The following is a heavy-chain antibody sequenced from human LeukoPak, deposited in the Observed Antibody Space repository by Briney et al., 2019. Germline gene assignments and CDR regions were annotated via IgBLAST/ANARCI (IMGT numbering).Heavy chain of an antibody. Sequence: GGSLRLSCAASGFTFDDYGMSWVRQAPGKGLEWVSGINWNGGSTGYADSVKGRFTISRDDSKNTLYLQMNSLRAEDTAVYYCAKDKGVFYFDYWGQGTLVTVSS. J-gene: IGHJ4*02. V-gene: IGHV3-20*04. CDR2: INWNGGST. D-gene: IGHD3-10*01. CDR1: GFTFDDYG. CDR3: AKDKGVFYFDY.